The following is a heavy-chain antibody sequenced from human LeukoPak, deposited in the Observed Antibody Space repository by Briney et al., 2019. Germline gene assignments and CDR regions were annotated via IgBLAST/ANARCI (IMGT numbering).Heavy chain of an antibody. V-gene: IGHV3-48*01. D-gene: IGHD3-22*01. CDR1: GFTFSSYA. J-gene: IGHJ4*02. CDR2: ISSSSSTI. Sequence: PGGSLRLSCAASGFTFSSYAMSWVRQAPGKGLEWVSYISSSSSTIYYADSVKGRFTISRDNAKNSLYLQMNSLRAEDTAVYYCAREYYYDSSGYCLWGQGTLVTVSS. CDR3: AREYYYDSSGYCL.